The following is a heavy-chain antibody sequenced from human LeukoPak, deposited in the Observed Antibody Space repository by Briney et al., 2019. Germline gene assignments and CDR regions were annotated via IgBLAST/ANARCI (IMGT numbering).Heavy chain of an antibody. CDR3: ARARRETMYSGSYPTDY. Sequence: SQTLSLTCAISGDSVSSNSAAWNWIRQSPSRGLEWLGRTYYRSKWYNDYAVSVKSRITINPDTSKNQFSLQLNSVTPEDTAVYYCARARRETMYSGSYPTDYWGQGTLVTVSS. V-gene: IGHV6-1*01. J-gene: IGHJ4*02. CDR2: TYYRSKWYN. D-gene: IGHD1-26*01. CDR1: GDSVSSNSAA.